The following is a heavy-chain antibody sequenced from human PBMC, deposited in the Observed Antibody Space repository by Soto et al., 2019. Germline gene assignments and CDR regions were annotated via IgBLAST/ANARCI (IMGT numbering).Heavy chain of an antibody. CDR1: GGSISSYY. Sequence: SETLSLTCTVSGGSISSYYWSWIRQPPGKGLEWIGYIYYSGSTNYNPSLKSRVTISVDTSKNQFSLKLSSVTAADTAVYYCARRHLDILTGYAIFDYWGQGTLVTVSS. V-gene: IGHV4-59*08. J-gene: IGHJ4*02. CDR3: ARRHLDILTGYAIFDY. CDR2: IYYSGST. D-gene: IGHD3-9*01.